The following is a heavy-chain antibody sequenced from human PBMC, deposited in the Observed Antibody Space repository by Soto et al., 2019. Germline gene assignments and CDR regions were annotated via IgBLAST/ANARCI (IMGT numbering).Heavy chain of an antibody. V-gene: IGHV1-69*01. CDR3: GRDTHDFWRGYWS. CDR1: GGTFSSYA. D-gene: IGHD3-3*01. Sequence: QVQLVQSGAEVKKPGSSVKVSCKASGGTFSSYAISWVRQAPGQGLEWMGGIIPIFGTANYAQKLQGRVTITADESTRTSYMELSSLRSEDTAVYYCGRDTHDFWRGYWSWGQGTLVTVSS. CDR2: IIPIFGTA. J-gene: IGHJ5*02.